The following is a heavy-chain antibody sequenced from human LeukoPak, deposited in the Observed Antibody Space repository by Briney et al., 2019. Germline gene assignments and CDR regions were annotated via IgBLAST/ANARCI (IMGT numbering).Heavy chain of an antibody. Sequence: GSLRLPCAASGFTFSSYAMSWVRQAPGKGLEWVSAISGSGGSTYYADSVKGRFTIPRDNSKNTLYLQMNSLRAEDTAVYYCTNEVPDEKRPYYYDSSGYYLTFDYWGQGTLVTVSS. CDR2: ISGSGGST. D-gene: IGHD3-22*01. J-gene: IGHJ4*02. CDR3: TNEVPDEKRPYYYDSSGYYLTFDY. CDR1: GFTFSSYA. V-gene: IGHV3-23*01.